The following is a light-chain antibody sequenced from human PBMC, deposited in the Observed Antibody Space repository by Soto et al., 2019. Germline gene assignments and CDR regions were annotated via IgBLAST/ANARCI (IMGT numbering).Light chain of an antibody. Sequence: EIPMTQSASTLSASVGDGVTIXCRASQTVVSGVAWYQQNPGKAPRPLIYAAPTLQAVVPSRFSCSGPGTDFTLTISCLQSEDFATYYCQQYYSYPLTFGGGTKVDIK. J-gene: IGKJ4*01. CDR3: QQYYSYPLT. CDR1: QTVVSG. CDR2: AAP. V-gene: IGKV1-5*01.